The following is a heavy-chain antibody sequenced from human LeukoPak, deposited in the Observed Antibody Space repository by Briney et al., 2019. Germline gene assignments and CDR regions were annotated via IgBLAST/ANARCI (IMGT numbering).Heavy chain of an antibody. CDR3: ARETDYYDSSGHRTPIDY. D-gene: IGHD3-22*01. J-gene: IGHJ4*02. Sequence: SETLSLTCTVSGYSISSGYYWGWIRQPPGKGLEWIGSIYHTGNTYYNPSLKSRVTISVDRSKNQFSLKLSSVTAADTAVYYCARETDYYDSSGHRTPIDYWGQGTLVTVSS. V-gene: IGHV4-38-2*02. CDR1: GYSISSGYY. CDR2: IYHTGNT.